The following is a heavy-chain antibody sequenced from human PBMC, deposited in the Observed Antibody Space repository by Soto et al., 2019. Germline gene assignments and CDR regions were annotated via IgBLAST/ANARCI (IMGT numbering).Heavy chain of an antibody. CDR1: GLTFSNYA. Sequence: GSLILSFGAAGLTFSNYAMSWVRQAPGKGLEWVSGISASGRDTYYADSVKDRFTISRDSFKNTLYLQMNSLRAEDTGTYYCAKGKTSGWYYFDYWGQGALVTVYS. V-gene: IGHV3-23*01. D-gene: IGHD6-19*01. CDR3: AKGKTSGWYYFDY. CDR2: ISASGRDT. J-gene: IGHJ4*02.